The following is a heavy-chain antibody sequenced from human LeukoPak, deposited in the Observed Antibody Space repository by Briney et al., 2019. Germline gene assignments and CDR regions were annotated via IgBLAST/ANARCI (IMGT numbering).Heavy chain of an antibody. J-gene: IGHJ5*02. D-gene: IGHD3-22*01. CDR3: TSSVITDFNWFDP. Sequence: GGSLRLSCAASGFTFSSYSMNWVRQAPGKGLEWVSSISSSSSYIYYADSVEGRFTISRDNAKNSLYLQMNSLKTEDTAVYYCTSSVITDFNWFDPWGQGTLVTVSS. V-gene: IGHV3-21*04. CDR1: GFTFSSYS. CDR2: ISSSSSYI.